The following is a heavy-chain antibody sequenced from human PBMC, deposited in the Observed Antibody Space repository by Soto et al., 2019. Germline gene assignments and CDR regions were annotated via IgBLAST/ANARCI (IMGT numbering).Heavy chain of an antibody. D-gene: IGHD2-21*02. CDR2: IYNSGST. Sequence: QVHLLESGPGLVKPSETLSHTCTVSGGSISNYYWSWIRQPPGKGLEWIGYIYNSGSTNYNPSLNSRVTMSVDTSNNQISLRLSSATAADTAVYFCTRPNQGDYAFDIWGQGTLVTVSS. J-gene: IGHJ3*02. CDR1: GGSISNYY. V-gene: IGHV4-59*01. CDR3: TRPNQGDYAFDI.